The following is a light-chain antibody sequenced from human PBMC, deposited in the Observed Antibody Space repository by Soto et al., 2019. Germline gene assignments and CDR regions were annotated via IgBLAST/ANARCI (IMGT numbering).Light chain of an antibody. CDR2: EVS. Sequence: QSALTQPASVSGSPGQSITISCIGTSSDIGTYNYVSWYQQHPGKAPKLMLYEVSNRPSGVSNRFSGSKSGITASLTISGLQAEDEADYYCSSYTASTTPYVFGTGTKVTV. CDR1: SSDIGTYNY. J-gene: IGLJ1*01. CDR3: SSYTASTTPYV. V-gene: IGLV2-14*01.